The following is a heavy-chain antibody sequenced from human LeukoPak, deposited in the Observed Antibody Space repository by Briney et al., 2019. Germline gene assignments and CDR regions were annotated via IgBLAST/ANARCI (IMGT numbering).Heavy chain of an antibody. V-gene: IGHV3-30*04. Sequence: GRSLRLSCAASGFTFSSYAMHWVRQAPGKGLEWVAVISYDGSNKYYADSVKGRFTISRDNSKNTLYLQMNSLRAEDTAVYYCAREGGYSGPEAYYYMDVWGKGTTVTVSS. CDR3: AREGGYSGPEAYYYMDV. CDR1: GFTFSSYA. J-gene: IGHJ6*03. CDR2: ISYDGSNK. D-gene: IGHD5-12*01.